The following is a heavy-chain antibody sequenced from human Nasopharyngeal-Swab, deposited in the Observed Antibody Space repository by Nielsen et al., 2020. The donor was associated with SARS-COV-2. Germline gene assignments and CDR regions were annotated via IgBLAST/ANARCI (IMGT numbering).Heavy chain of an antibody. Sequence: ASVKVSCKASGYTFTSYYMHWVRQAPGQGLVWMGIINPSVGSTSYAQSFQGRVTMTRDTSTSTVYMKLSSLTSEDTAVYYCARDYGGEGDYYYGMDVWGQGTTVTVSS. V-gene: IGHV1-46*01. CDR1: GYTFTSYY. J-gene: IGHJ6*02. D-gene: IGHD4-23*01. CDR2: INPSVGST. CDR3: ARDYGGEGDYYYGMDV.